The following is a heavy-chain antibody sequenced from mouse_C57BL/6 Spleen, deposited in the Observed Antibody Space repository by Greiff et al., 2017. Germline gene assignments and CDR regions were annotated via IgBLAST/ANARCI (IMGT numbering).Heavy chain of an antibody. CDR2: IWRGGST. Sequence: QVQLKQSGPGLVQPSQSLSITCTVSGFSLTSYGVHWVRQSPGKGLEWLGVIWRGGSTDYNAAFMSRLSITKDNSKSQVFFKMNSLQADDTAIYYCAKNSGYYGSRGAMDYWGQGTSVTVSS. J-gene: IGHJ4*01. CDR1: GFSLTSYG. D-gene: IGHD1-1*01. V-gene: IGHV2-5*01. CDR3: AKNSGYYGSRGAMDY.